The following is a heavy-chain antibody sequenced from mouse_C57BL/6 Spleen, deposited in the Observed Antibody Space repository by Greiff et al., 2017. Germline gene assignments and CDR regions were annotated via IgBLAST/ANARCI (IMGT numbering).Heavy chain of an antibody. CDR2: IHPNSGST. CDR1: GYTFTSYW. CDR3: ARSDGYYVPPFAY. Sequence: QVQLKQPGAELVKPGASVKLSCKASGYTFTSYWMHWVKQRPGQGLEWIGMIHPNSGSTNYNEKFKSKATLTVDKSSSTAYMQLSSLTSEDSAVYYCARSDGYYVPPFAYWGQGTLVTVSA. J-gene: IGHJ3*01. V-gene: IGHV1-64*01. D-gene: IGHD2-3*01.